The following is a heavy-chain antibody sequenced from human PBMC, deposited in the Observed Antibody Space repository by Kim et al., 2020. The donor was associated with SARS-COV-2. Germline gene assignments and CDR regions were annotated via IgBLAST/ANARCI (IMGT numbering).Heavy chain of an antibody. J-gene: IGHJ2*01. CDR3: ARGGGRDSSGYYQVDWYFDL. CDR1: GGSISSSNW. Sequence: SETLSLTCADSGGSISSSNWCSWVRQPPGKGLEWIGEIYHSGSTNYNPSLKSRVTISVDKSKNQFSLKLSSVTAADTAVYYCARGGGRDSSGYYQVDWYFDLWGRGTLVTVSS. CDR2: IYHSGST. D-gene: IGHD3-22*01. V-gene: IGHV4-4*02.